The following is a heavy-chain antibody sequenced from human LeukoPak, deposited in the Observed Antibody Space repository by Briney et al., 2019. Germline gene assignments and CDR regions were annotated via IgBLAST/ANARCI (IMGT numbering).Heavy chain of an antibody. D-gene: IGHD2-2*01. CDR3: ARDIGYEYQPLGHHDAFDI. Sequence: PGGSLRLSCAASGFTFSSYSMNWVRQAPGKGLEWVSYISSSSSTIYYADSVKGRFTISRDNAKSSLYLQMNSLRAEDTAVYYCARDIGYEYQPLGHHDAFDIWGQGTMVTVSS. CDR1: GFTFSSYS. V-gene: IGHV3-48*04. CDR2: ISSSSSTI. J-gene: IGHJ3*02.